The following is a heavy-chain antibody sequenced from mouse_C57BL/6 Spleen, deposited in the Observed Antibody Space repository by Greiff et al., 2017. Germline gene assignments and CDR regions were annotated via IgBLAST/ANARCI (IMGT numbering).Heavy chain of an antibody. J-gene: IGHJ2*01. CDR2: IDPSDSYT. CDR1: GYTFTSYW. Sequence: QVQLQQPGAELVMPGASVKLSCKASGYTFTSYWMHWVKQRPGQGLEWIGEIDPSDSYTNYNQKLKGKSTLTVDKSSSTSYMQLSSLTSEDSAVYYCARGRIYYFDYWGQGTTLTVAS. V-gene: IGHV1-69*01. CDR3: ARGRIYYFDY.